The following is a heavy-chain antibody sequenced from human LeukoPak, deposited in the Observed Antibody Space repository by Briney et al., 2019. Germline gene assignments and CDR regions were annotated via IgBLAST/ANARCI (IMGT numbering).Heavy chain of an antibody. CDR2: INHSGST. Sequence: SETPSLTCAVYGGSFSGYYWSWIRQPPGEGLEWIGEINHSGSTNYNPSLKSRVTISVDTSKNQFSLKLSSVTAADTAVYYCAREPHHDSSGYQDYWGQGTLVTVSS. J-gene: IGHJ4*02. D-gene: IGHD3-22*01. CDR1: GGSFSGYY. V-gene: IGHV4-34*01. CDR3: AREPHHDSSGYQDY.